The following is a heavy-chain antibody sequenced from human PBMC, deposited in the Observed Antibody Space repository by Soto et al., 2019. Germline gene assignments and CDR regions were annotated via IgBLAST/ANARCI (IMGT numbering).Heavy chain of an antibody. D-gene: IGHD3-22*01. CDR2: IIPIFGTA. V-gene: IGHV1-69*13. Sequence: SVKVSCKASGGTFSSYAISWVRQAPGQGLEWMGGIIPIFGTANYAQKFQGRVTITADESTSTAYMELSSLRSEDTAVYYCAKSPYVEYYDSSGYYYWGQGTLV. CDR1: GGTFSSYA. CDR3: AKSPYVEYYDSSGYYY. J-gene: IGHJ4*02.